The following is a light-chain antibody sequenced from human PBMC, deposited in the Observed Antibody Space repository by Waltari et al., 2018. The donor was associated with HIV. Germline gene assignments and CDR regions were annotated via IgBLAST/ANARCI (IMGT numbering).Light chain of an antibody. CDR2: KND. CDR3: AAWDNSLGAWL. Sequence: STPNIGSNYVYWFQQFPGTAPRLLIYKNDQRPSGVPDRFSGSKSGTSASLAISWLRSEDEADYYCAAWDNSLGAWLFGGGAKLTVL. CDR1: TPNIGSNY. V-gene: IGLV1-47*01. J-gene: IGLJ3*02.